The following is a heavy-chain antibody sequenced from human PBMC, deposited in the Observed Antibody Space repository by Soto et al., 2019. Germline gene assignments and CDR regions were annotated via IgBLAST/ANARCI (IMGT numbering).Heavy chain of an antibody. V-gene: IGHV3-23*01. CDR1: GFTFSSDA. Sequence: QLLESGGGLVQPGGSLRLSCAASGFTFSSDAMSWVRQAPGKGLEWISTISASGVSTYYADSVRGRFTVSRDNSKNTLNLHRYSLRAEDTAVYFCANSLRVMVVTAYYFDSWGQGTLVTVSS. D-gene: IGHD2-21*02. CDR2: ISASGVST. J-gene: IGHJ4*02. CDR3: ANSLRVMVVTAYYFDS.